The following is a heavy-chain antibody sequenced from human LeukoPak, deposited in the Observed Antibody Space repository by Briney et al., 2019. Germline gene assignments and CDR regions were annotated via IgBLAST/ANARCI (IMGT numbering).Heavy chain of an antibody. CDR3: AKDQDIVVVPAAPFDY. J-gene: IGHJ4*02. Sequence: GGSLRLFCAASGFTFSSYAMSWVRQAAGKGLEWVSAISGSGGSTYYADSVKGRFTISRDNSKNTLYLQMNSLRAEDTAVYYCAKDQDIVVVPAAPFDYWGQGTLVTVSS. V-gene: IGHV3-23*01. D-gene: IGHD2-2*01. CDR2: ISGSGGST. CDR1: GFTFSSYA.